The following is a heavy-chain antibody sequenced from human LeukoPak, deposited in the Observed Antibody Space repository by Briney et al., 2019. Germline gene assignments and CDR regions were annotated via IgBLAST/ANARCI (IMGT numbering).Heavy chain of an antibody. V-gene: IGHV4-30-4*01. D-gene: IGHD4-23*01. CDR1: CGSSSSVDYW. CDR2: IYYSGST. J-gene: IGHJ4*02. CDR3: ARNVGKSDYDY. Sequence: PSETLSRTGTVSCGSSSSVDYWWSWIRQPPGTGLGWIGYIYYSGSTYCNPSLSRRVTISVDTSKKQFSLKLSFVTAADTAVYYCARNVGKSDYDYWGQGTLVTVST.